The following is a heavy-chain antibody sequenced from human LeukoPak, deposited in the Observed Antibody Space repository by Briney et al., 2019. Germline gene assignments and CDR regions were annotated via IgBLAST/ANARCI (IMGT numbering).Heavy chain of an antibody. CDR3: ARSTGTYRP. V-gene: IGHV4-4*07. J-gene: IGHJ5*02. CDR2: IYNSGST. D-gene: IGHD1-26*01. CDR1: GASVSNDY. Sequence: PSETLSLTCSVTGASVSNDYWSWLRQPAGKGLEWIGRIYNSGSTNYNPSLKSRVTISLDESNNQVSLKLSSVTAADTAVYYCARSTGTYRPCGQGTLVTVSS.